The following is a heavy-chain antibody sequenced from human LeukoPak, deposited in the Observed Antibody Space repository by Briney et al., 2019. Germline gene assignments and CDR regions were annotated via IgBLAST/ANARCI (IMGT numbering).Heavy chain of an antibody. Sequence: SETLSLTCTVSGGSIRSYYWSWIRQPPGKGLEWIGYIYYSESTNYNPSLKSRITISVDTPKNQFSLKLNSVTAADTAVYYCARVGGYPLSVFDIWGQGTMVTVSS. D-gene: IGHD3-22*01. CDR3: ARVGGYPLSVFDI. CDR2: IYYSEST. J-gene: IGHJ3*02. CDR1: GGSIRSYY. V-gene: IGHV4-59*08.